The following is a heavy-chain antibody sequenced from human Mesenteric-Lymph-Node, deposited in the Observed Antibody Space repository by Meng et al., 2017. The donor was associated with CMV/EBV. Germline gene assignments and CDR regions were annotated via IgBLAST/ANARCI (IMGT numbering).Heavy chain of an antibody. CDR2: INHSGST. J-gene: IGHJ4*02. Sequence: VQLHQGGGGLFKPSETLSGTCAVYGGSFSGYYWNWIRQSPEKGLEWIGEINHSGSTTYNPSFTSRIIISVDTSTNQISLNMSSVTAADTAVYYCARGSSYDILTGYFDYWGQGALVTVSS. V-gene: IGHV4-34*01. D-gene: IGHD3-9*01. CDR1: GGSFSGYY. CDR3: ARGSSYDILTGYFDY.